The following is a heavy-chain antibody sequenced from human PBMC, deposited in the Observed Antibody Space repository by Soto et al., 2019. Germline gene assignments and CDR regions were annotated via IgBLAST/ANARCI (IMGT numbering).Heavy chain of an antibody. V-gene: IGHV4-34*01. J-gene: IGHJ6*02. Sequence: QVQLQQWGAGLLKPSETLSLTCAVYGGSFSGYYWSWLRQPPGKGPEWIGEINYSGSTKYNPSLESRVTISVDTSKNQFSLKMNSVSAADTAVYYCARTGGMDVWSQGATVTVSS. CDR1: GGSFSGYY. CDR2: INYSGST. CDR3: ARTGGMDV.